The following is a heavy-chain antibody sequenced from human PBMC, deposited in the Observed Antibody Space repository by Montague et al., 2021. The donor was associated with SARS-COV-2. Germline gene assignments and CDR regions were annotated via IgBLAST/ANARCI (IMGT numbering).Heavy chain of an antibody. CDR1: SPAIGSSDSG. V-gene: IGHV4-39*01. Sequence: SETLSLTCTVSSPAIGSSDSGAGRKSQRPKSGHMRIAYIDFSGTTYYNPSLKSRITMAVGTSKNQFSLNLISVTAADTAVYFCVRMVAAHRLNNWFDPWGQGALVTVSA. J-gene: IGHJ5*02. D-gene: IGHD2-15*01. CDR2: IDFSGTT. CDR3: VRMVAAHRLNNWFDP.